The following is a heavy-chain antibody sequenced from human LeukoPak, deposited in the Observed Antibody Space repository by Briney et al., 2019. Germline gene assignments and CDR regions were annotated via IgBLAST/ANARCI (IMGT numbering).Heavy chain of an antibody. J-gene: IGHJ5*02. CDR2: MNPNSGNT. D-gene: IGHD3-10*01. V-gene: IGHV1-8*01. Sequence: ASVKVSCKASGYTFTSYDINWVRQATGQGLEWMGWMNPNSGNTGYAQKFQGRVTMTRNTSISTAYMELSSLRSEDTAVYYCARAVPMVRGVIIRRPNSNWFDPWGQGTLVTVSS. CDR1: GYTFTSYD. CDR3: ARAVPMVRGVIIRRPNSNWFDP.